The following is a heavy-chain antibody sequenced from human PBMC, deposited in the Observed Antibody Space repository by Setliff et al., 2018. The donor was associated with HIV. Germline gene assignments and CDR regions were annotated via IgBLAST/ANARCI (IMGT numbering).Heavy chain of an antibody. CDR3: ARDQGNTMFGVVSRGWFDR. CDR2: ISSSGSTI. Sequence: GSLRLSCAASGFTYSDYYMSWIRQAAGKGLEWVSYISSSGSTIDYADSVHGRFTTSRDNAKNSLYLQMNSMSAEDSAVYYCARDQGNTMFGVVSRGWFDRWGQGTLVTVSS. V-gene: IGHV3-11*04. CDR1: GFTYSDYY. J-gene: IGHJ5*02. D-gene: IGHD3-3*01.